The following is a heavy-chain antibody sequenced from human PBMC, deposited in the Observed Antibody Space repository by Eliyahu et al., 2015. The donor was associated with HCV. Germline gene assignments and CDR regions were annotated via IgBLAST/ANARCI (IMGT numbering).Heavy chain of an antibody. CDR3: ARHFGEGRSSSGYFHH. V-gene: IGHV4-59*08. D-gene: IGHD3-10*01. J-gene: IGHJ1*01. Sequence: QVQLQESGPGLVKPWETLSLTXTVSGGSINNYYWSWIRQPPGKGLEWIGYIYYTGSTNYNPSLKSRVTISLDTSKNQFSLSLMPVTAADTAIYYCARHFGEGRSSSGYFHHWGQGALVTVSS. CDR1: GGSINNYY. CDR2: IYYTGST.